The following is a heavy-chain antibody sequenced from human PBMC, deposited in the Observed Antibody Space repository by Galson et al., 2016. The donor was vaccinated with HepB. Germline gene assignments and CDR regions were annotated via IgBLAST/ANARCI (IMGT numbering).Heavy chain of an antibody. J-gene: IGHJ4*02. CDR3: AKDSGLTGTTRHFDY. Sequence: SLRLSCAASGFTFDDYAMHWVRQVPGKGLEWVSSISWSSDTIVYADSVRGRFTISRDNAKQSLYLRMNSLGVEDAALYYCAKDSGLTGTTRHFDYWGQGTLVTVSP. CDR2: ISWSSDTI. CDR1: GFTFDDYA. V-gene: IGHV3-9*01. D-gene: IGHD7-27*01.